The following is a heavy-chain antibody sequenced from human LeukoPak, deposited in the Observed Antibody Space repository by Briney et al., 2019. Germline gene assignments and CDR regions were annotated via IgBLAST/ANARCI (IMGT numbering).Heavy chain of an antibody. CDR2: INPNTGGT. CDR3: ARALVPAAQRLSS. CDR1: GYTFTSYD. V-gene: IGHV1-2*02. D-gene: IGHD2-2*01. J-gene: IGHJ5*02. Sequence: ASVKVSCKASGYTFTSYDINWVRQATGQGLEWMGWINPNTGGTNYAQKFQGRVTMTRDTSISTAYMEVTRLRSDDTAVYYCARALVPAAQRLSSWGQGTLVTVSS.